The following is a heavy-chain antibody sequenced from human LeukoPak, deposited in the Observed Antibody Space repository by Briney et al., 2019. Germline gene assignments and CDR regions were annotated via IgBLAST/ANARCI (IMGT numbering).Heavy chain of an antibody. D-gene: IGHD4-17*01. CDR1: GGSFSGYY. J-gene: IGHJ4*02. CDR3: ARDSKRRYDYGDYVTPETQSDFDY. CDR2: INHSGST. V-gene: IGHV4-34*01. Sequence: SETLSLTCAVYGGSFSGYYWSWIRQPPGKGLEWIGEINHSGSTNCNPSLKSRVTMSVDMSKNHFSLKLSSVTAADTAVYYCARDSKRRYDYGDYVTPETQSDFDYWGQGTLVTVSS.